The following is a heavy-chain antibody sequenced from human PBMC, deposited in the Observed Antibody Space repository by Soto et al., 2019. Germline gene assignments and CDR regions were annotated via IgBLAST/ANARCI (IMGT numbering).Heavy chain of an antibody. CDR1: GGSFSTYA. CDR3: AAPRTDGYKVPDPSTYYYYGLDV. Sequence: SVKVSCKASGGSFSTYAISWVRQAPGQGLEWMGGIIPIFGTPNYAQKFQGRVTITADRSTSTAYLELNSLRSEDTAVYYCAAPRTDGYKVPDPSTYYYYGLDVWGQVTTFPVSP. CDR2: IIPIFGTP. D-gene: IGHD5-12*01. V-gene: IGHV1-69*06. J-gene: IGHJ6*01.